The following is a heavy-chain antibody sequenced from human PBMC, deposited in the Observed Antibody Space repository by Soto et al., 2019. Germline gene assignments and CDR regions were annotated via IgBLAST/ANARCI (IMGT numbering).Heavy chain of an antibody. CDR2: IYYSGST. V-gene: IGHV4-39*01. CDR1: GGSISSSSYY. J-gene: IGHJ4*02. CDR3: ADLIAAAGTGY. Sequence: ETLSLTCTVSGGSISSSSYYWGWIRQPPGKGLEWIGSIYYSGSTYYNPSLKSRVTISVDTSKNQFSLKLSSVTAADTAVYYCADLIAAAGTGYWGQGTLVTVSS. D-gene: IGHD6-13*01.